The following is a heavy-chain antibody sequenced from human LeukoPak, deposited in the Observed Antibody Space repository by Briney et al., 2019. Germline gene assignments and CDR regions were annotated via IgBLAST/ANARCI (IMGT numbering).Heavy chain of an antibody. CDR1: GDSISSSSYY. Sequence: SETLSLTCTVSGDSISSSSYYWGWIRQPPGKGLEWIGSIDYSGSAYYNPSLKSRVTISVDTSRNQISLKLSSVTAADTAVYHCARHMRSGAYNYGFNYFDYWGQGTLVTVSS. D-gene: IGHD5-18*01. CDR3: ARHMRSGAYNYGFNYFDY. CDR2: IDYSGSA. J-gene: IGHJ4*02. V-gene: IGHV4-39*01.